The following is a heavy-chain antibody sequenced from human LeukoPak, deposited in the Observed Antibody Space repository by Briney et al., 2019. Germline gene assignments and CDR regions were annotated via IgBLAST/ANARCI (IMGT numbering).Heavy chain of an antibody. J-gene: IGHJ4*02. CDR3: ARFYYGSGSYDY. CDR1: GFTLSSYS. Sequence: GGSLRLSCAASGFTLSSYSMNWVRQAPGKGLEWVSSISSSSSYIYYADSVKGRFTISRDNAKNSLYLQMNSLRAEDTAVYYCARFYYGSGSYDYWGQGTLVTVSS. D-gene: IGHD3-10*01. V-gene: IGHV3-21*01. CDR2: ISSSSSYI.